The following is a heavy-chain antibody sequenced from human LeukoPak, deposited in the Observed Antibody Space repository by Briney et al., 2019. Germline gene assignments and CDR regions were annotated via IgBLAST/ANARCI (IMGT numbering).Heavy chain of an antibody. Sequence: GGSLRLSCAASGFTFSSYGMHWVRQAPGKGLEWVAVISYDGSNKYYADSVKGRFTISRDNSKNTLYLQMNSLRAEDTAVYYCAKDQVDFGNYYYYYMDVWGKGTTVTVSS. J-gene: IGHJ6*03. CDR1: GFTFSSYG. D-gene: IGHD3-3*01. V-gene: IGHV3-30*18. CDR2: ISYDGSNK. CDR3: AKDQVDFGNYYYYYMDV.